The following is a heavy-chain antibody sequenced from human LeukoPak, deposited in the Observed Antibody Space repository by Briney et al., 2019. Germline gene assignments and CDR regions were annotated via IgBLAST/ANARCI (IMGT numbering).Heavy chain of an antibody. CDR3: ARQYGDYTMESYMDY. J-gene: IGHJ4*02. CDR1: GGSISSSSYY. Sequence: SETLSLTCTVSGGSISSSSYYWSWIRQPPGKGLEWIGYIYYSGSTNYNPSLKSRVTISVDTSKNQFSLKLSSVTAADTAVYYCARQYGDYTMESYMDYWGQGTLVTVSS. CDR2: IYYSGST. D-gene: IGHD4-17*01. V-gene: IGHV4-61*05.